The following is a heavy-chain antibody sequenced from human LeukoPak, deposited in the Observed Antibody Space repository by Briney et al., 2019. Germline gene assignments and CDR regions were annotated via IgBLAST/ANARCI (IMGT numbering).Heavy chain of an antibody. J-gene: IGHJ4*02. CDR2: IWYDGSNK. CDR3: ARDSAASGGVDY. D-gene: IGHD2-2*01. CDR1: GFTFSSYG. Sequence: GGSLRLSCAASGFTFSSYGMHWVRQAPGKGLEWVAVIWYDGSNKYYADSVKGRFTISRDNSKNTLYLQMNSLRAEDTAVYYCARDSAASGGVDYWGQGTLVTASS. V-gene: IGHV3-33*01.